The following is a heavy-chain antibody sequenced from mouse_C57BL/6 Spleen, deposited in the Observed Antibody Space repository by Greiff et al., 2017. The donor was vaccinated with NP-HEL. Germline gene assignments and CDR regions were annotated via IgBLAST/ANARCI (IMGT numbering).Heavy chain of an antibody. V-gene: IGHV8-8*01. CDR1: GFSLSTFGMG. CDR3: ARYYSNHAGAMDY. J-gene: IGHJ4*01. D-gene: IGHD2-5*01. CDR2: IWWDDDK. Sequence: QVTLKESGPGILQPSQTLSLSCSFSGFSLSTFGMGVGWIRQPPGQGLEWLVHIWWDDDKYYNPALKSRLTTSKDTSKNQVVLKIANVDTADTATYYCARYYSNHAGAMDYWGQGTSVTVSS.